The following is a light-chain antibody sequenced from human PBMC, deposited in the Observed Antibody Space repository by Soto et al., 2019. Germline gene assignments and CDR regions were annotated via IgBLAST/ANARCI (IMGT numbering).Light chain of an antibody. V-gene: IGKV1-39*01. CDR2: SAS. CDR3: QQSYTNPT. CDR1: QGVSRY. J-gene: IGKJ1*01. Sequence: DIQMTQSPSSLSASVGDRVIITCRASQGVSRYLNWYQQKPGKAPKLLIYSASSLESGVPSRFSGSGSGTDFTLTISSLQPEDFASYFCQQSYTNPTFGQGTKVEVK.